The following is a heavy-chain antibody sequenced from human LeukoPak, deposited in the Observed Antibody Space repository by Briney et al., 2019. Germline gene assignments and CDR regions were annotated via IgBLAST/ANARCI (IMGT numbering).Heavy chain of an antibody. V-gene: IGHV3-23*01. Sequence: GGSLRLSCSASGFTFSSYAMHWVRQAPGKGLEWVSAISGSGGSTYYADSVKGRFTISRDNSKNTLYLQMNSLRAEDTAVYYCAKEIYGDYDPGTSDAFDIWGQGTMVTVSS. CDR3: AKEIYGDYDPGTSDAFDI. CDR1: GFTFSSYA. J-gene: IGHJ3*02. D-gene: IGHD4-17*01. CDR2: ISGSGGST.